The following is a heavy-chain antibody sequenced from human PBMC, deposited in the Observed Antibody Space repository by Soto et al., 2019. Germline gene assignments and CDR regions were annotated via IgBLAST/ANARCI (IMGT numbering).Heavy chain of an antibody. D-gene: IGHD2-15*01. CDR3: ARDHPVSGYFDY. J-gene: IGHJ4*02. Sequence: PSETLSLTCTVSGGSISSGGYYWSWIRQHPGKGLEWIGYIYYSGSTYYNPSLKSRVTISVDTSKNQFSLKLSSVTAADTAVYYCARDHPVSGYFDYWGQGTLVTVSS. V-gene: IGHV4-31*03. CDR1: GGSISSGGYY. CDR2: IYYSGST.